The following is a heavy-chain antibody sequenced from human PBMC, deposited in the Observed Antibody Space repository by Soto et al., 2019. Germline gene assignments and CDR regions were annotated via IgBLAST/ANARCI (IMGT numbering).Heavy chain of an antibody. V-gene: IGHV3-11*01. CDR1: GFTFSDYY. CDR3: ARKYGYCTNGVCSWSYYYYYMDV. CDR2: ISSSGSTI. J-gene: IGHJ6*03. Sequence: GGSLRLSCAASGFTFSDYYMSWIRQAPGKGLEWVSYISSSGSTIYYADSVKGRFTISRDNAKNSLYLQMNSLRAEDTAVYYCARKYGYCTNGVCSWSYYYYYMDVWGKGTTVTVSS. D-gene: IGHD2-8*01.